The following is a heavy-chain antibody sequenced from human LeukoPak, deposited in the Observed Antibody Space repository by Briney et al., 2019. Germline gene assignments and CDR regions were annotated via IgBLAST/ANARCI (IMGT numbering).Heavy chain of an antibody. CDR1: GITLSNYG. D-gene: IGHD3-10*01. J-gene: IGHJ4*02. Sequence: GGSLRLSCAVSGITLSNYGMSWVRQAPGKGLEWVAGLGDSGGSTNYADSVKGRFTASRDNPKNTLYLQMNSLRAEDTAVYFCAKRGVVIRAVIIVGFHKEAYYFDYWGQGALVTVSS. CDR3: AKRGVVIRAVIIVGFHKEAYYFDY. V-gene: IGHV3-23*01. CDR2: LGDSGGST.